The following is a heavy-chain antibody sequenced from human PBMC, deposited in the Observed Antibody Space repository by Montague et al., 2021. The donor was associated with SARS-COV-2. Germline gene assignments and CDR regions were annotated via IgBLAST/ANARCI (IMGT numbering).Heavy chain of an antibody. CDR2: INHSGST. J-gene: IGHJ6*02. Sequence: SETLSLTCAVYGVSFSGYYWSWIRQPPGKGLEWIGEINHSGSTNYNPSLKSRVTISVDTSKSQFSLKLSSVTAADTAVYYCARGSWHIVVVTAIRDGYYGMDVWGQGTTVTVSS. CDR3: ARGSWHIVVVTAIRDGYYGMDV. V-gene: IGHV4-34*01. CDR1: GVSFSGYY. D-gene: IGHD2-21*02.